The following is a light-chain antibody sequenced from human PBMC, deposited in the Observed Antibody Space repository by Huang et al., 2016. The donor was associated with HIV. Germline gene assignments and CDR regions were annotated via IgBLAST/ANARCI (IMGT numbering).Light chain of an antibody. CDR3: QQYNNWPRT. J-gene: IGKJ1*01. CDR2: AAS. CDR1: QSVSSN. Sequence: EIVMTQSPATLSVSPGERATLSCRASQSVSSNLAWDQQKPGQAPRLLIYAASTRDTGSPARFSGSGSGTEFTLTISSLQSEDFAVYYCQQYNNWPRTFGQGTKVEIK. V-gene: IGKV3-15*01.